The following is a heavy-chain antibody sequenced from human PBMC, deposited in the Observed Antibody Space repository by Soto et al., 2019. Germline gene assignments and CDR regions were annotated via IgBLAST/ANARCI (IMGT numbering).Heavy chain of an antibody. CDR2: ISGGGDSP. D-gene: IGHD4-17*01. CDR3: ARQDDYGDPWYFDY. V-gene: IGHV3-23*01. CDR1: GFTFSAYA. Sequence: EVHLLESGGGLEQPGGSLRLSCAASGFTFSAYAMNWVRQAPGKGLEWVSGISGGGDSPYYADSVKGRFTISRDNSKNTLFLQMNSLRAEDTAVYYCARQDDYGDPWYFDYWGQGTLVTVSS. J-gene: IGHJ4*02.